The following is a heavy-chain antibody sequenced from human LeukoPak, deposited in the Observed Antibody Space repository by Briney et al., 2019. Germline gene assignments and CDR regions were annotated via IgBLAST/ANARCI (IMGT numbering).Heavy chain of an antibody. CDR1: GGSFSGYY. J-gene: IGHJ4*02. Sequence: PSETLSLTCAVYGGSFSGYYWSWIRQPPGKGLEWIGSIYHSGSTYYNPSLQSRVTISVDTSKNQFSLKLSSVTAADTAVYYCARYYRFGFGDQVGFDYWGQGTLVTVSS. CDR2: IYHSGST. D-gene: IGHD3-10*01. V-gene: IGHV4-34*01. CDR3: ARYYRFGFGDQVGFDY.